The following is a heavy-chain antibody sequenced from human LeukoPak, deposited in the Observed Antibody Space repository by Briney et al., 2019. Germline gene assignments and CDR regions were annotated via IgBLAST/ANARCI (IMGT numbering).Heavy chain of an antibody. D-gene: IGHD2-15*01. CDR1: GGSFSDYY. J-gene: IGHJ4*02. CDR2: INHSGTT. V-gene: IGHV4-34*01. Sequence: SETLSLTCAVYGGSFSDYYWNWIRQPPGKGLEWIAEINHSGTTNYNPSLKSRVSISVDTSKNQFSLRLNSVTAADTAVYFCARTPPPGATASGVVDFWGQGTLVTVSS. CDR3: ARTPPPGATASGVVDF.